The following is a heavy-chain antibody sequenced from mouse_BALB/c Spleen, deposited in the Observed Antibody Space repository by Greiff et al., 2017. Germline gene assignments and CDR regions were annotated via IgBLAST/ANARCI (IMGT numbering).Heavy chain of an antibody. J-gene: IGHJ4*01. D-gene: IGHD1-1*02. CDR2: ISSGSSTI. CDR3: ARKGNYDYYAMDD. Sequence: EVHLVESGGGLVQPGGSRKLSCAASGFTFSSFGMHWVRQAPEKGLEWVAYISSGSSTIYYADTVKGRFTISRDNPKNTLFLQMTSLRSEDTAMYYCARKGNYDYYAMDDWGQGTSVTVSS. V-gene: IGHV5-17*02. CDR1: GFTFSSFG.